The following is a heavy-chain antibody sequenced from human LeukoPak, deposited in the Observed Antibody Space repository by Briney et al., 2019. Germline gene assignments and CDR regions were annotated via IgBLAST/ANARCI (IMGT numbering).Heavy chain of an antibody. CDR1: GFTFSSYW. D-gene: IGHD2-2*02. CDR2: IKQDGSEK. Sequence: GGSLRLSCAASGFTFSSYWMSWVRQAPGKGLEWVANIKQDGSEKYYVESVKGRFTISRDNAKNSLYLQMNSLRAEDTAVYYCAKVLDPAISSYYYYYMDVWGKGTTVTVSS. V-gene: IGHV3-7*03. CDR3: AKVLDPAISSYYYYYMDV. J-gene: IGHJ6*03.